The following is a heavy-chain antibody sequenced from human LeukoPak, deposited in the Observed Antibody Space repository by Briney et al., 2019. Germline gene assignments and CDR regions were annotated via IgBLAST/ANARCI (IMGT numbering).Heavy chain of an antibody. D-gene: IGHD3-22*01. Sequence: PGGSLRLSCAASGFTFSSYAMSWVRQAPGKGLEWVSAISGSGGSTYYADSVKGRFTISRDNSKNTLYLQMNSLRAEDTAVYYCAKDRPYYYDSSPHPVFDYWGQGTLVTVSS. V-gene: IGHV3-23*01. CDR3: AKDRPYYYDSSPHPVFDY. CDR2: ISGSGGST. J-gene: IGHJ4*02. CDR1: GFTFSSYA.